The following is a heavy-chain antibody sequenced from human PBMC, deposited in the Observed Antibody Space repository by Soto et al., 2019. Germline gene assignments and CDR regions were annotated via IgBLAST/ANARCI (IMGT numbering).Heavy chain of an antibody. CDR1: GYAFSIYG. CDR2: ISAYNGNT. CDR3: ARDRLDSGYDYAFDY. D-gene: IGHD5-12*01. Sequence: ASVNVYWKASGYAFSIYGISWGRQAPRQGLEWMGWISAYNGNTNYAQKLQGRVTMTTDTSTSTAYMELRSLKSDDTAVYYCARDRLDSGYDYAFDYWGQGTLVTVSS. V-gene: IGHV1-18*01. J-gene: IGHJ4*02.